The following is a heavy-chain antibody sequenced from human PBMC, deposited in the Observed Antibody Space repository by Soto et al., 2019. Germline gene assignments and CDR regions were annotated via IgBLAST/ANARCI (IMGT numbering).Heavy chain of an antibody. J-gene: IGHJ3*01. CDR3: AKADFWSGFYAFEV. D-gene: IGHD3-3*01. CDR1: GDSIRSSY. V-gene: IGHV4-59*01. Sequence: SETLSLTCSVSGDSIRSSYWNWIRQTPGRGLEWIGYFYYSGSTNDNPSLNGRVSISADTPNNRVSLRLTSVTAADTAIYYCAKADFWSGFYAFEVWGQGHLVTVSS. CDR2: FYYSGST.